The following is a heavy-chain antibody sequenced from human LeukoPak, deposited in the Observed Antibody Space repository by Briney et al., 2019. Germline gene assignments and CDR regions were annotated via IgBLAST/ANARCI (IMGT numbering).Heavy chain of an antibody. V-gene: IGHV1-69*13. CDR3: ARDPRHYYDSSGYFDY. CDR1: GGTFSSYA. CDR2: IIPIFGTA. J-gene: IGHJ4*02. Sequence: GASVKVSCKASGGTFSSYATSWVRQAPGQGLEWMGGIIPIFGTANYAQKFQGRVTITADESTSTAYMELSSLRSEDTAVYYCARDPRHYYDSSGYFDYWGQGTLVTVSS. D-gene: IGHD3-22*01.